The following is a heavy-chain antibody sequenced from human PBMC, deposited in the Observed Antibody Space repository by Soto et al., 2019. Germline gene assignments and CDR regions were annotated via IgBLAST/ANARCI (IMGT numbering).Heavy chain of an antibody. CDR3: ARGWDANS. V-gene: IGHV4-61*01. D-gene: IGHD6-19*01. CDR1: GASVSSGNHY. Sequence: QVLMQESGPGLVKPSETLSLTCTVSGASVSSGNHYWSWIRQPPGKRLEWIGFIYNVVITNYRPSLKSRVSISADTSRNQFSLKVSSVTAADTAVYYCARGWDANSWGQGALVTVSS. CDR2: IYNVVIT. J-gene: IGHJ4*02.